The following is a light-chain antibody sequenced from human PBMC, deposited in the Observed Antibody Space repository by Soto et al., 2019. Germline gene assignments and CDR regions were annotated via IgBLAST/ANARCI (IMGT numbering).Light chain of an antibody. Sequence: DIQMTQSPSALSASVGDRVTITCRASQSISTWLAWYQQEPGKAPKLLIYKASTLKSGVPSRFSGSGSETEFTLTISTLQPDDFGTYYCQQYKSYSRTFGQGTKVEIK. V-gene: IGKV1-5*03. J-gene: IGKJ1*01. CDR3: QQYKSYSRT. CDR1: QSISTW. CDR2: KAS.